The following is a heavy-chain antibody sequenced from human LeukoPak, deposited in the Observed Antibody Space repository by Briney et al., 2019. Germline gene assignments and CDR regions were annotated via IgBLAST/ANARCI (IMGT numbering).Heavy chain of an antibody. D-gene: IGHD2-15*01. CDR2: IYYSGST. J-gene: IGHJ5*02. CDR1: GGSISSGDYY. V-gene: IGHV4-30-4*01. CDR3: TRQPSLYCSGGSCTLGWFDP. Sequence: SETLSLTRTVSGGSISSGDYYWSWIRQPPGKGLEWIGYIYYSGSTYYNPSLKSLVTISVDTSKNQFSLQMSSVSAADTAVYYCTRQPSLYCSGGSCTLGWFDPWGQGTLVTVSS.